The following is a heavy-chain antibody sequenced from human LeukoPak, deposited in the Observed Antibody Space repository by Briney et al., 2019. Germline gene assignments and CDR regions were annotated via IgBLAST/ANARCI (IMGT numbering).Heavy chain of an antibody. D-gene: IGHD4-23*01. J-gene: IGHJ5*01. CDR1: GGSISSFY. V-gene: IGHV4-4*08. Sequence: PSETLSLTCTVPGGSISSFYCSWIRQSPGKGLDWIGYVYNRESTNYNPSLESRVTISIYMSKNQFSLKLSSVTAAASAVYYCARTPAVVMYNWFDSWGQGTLVTVSS. CDR2: VYNREST. CDR3: ARTPAVVMYNWFDS.